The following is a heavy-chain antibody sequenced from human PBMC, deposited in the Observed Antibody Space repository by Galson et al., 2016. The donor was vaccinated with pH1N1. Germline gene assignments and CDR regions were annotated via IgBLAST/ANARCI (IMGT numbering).Heavy chain of an antibody. J-gene: IGHJ6*02. D-gene: IGHD6-19*01. CDR3: ARETPYSSGWGYYYGMDV. Sequence: SLRLSCAASGFTFSTYAMHWVRQAPGKGLEWVALTSYDGSNKYYADSVKGRLTISSDNSKNTLYLEMNSLRAEDTAVYYCARETPYSSGWGYYYGMDVWGQGTTVTVSS. V-gene: IGHV3-30-3*01. CDR2: TSYDGSNK. CDR1: GFTFSTYA.